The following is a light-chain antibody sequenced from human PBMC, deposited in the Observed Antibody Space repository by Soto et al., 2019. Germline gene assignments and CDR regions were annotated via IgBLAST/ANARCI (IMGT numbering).Light chain of an antibody. CDR2: DAS. V-gene: IGKV1-5*01. CDR1: QSLNNY. J-gene: IGKJ5*01. CDR3: QHFKSFTIT. Sequence: IQMTQSPSSLSASVGDRVTITCRASQSLNNYLAWYQQKPGKAPKILIYDASTLERGVPSRFSGTGSGTEFTLTISSLKNDDFATYYCQHFKSFTITFGQGTRLEIK.